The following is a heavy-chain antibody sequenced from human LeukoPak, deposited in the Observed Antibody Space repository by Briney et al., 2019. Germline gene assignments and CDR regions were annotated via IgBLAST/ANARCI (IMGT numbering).Heavy chain of an antibody. CDR3: ARIRYYYDSSGHFDY. CDR1: GFSLSTSGLS. D-gene: IGHD3-22*01. V-gene: IGHV2-70*01. J-gene: IGHJ4*02. CDR2: IDWDDDK. Sequence: SGPALVEPTQTLTLTCTFSGFSLSTSGLSVSWIRQPPGKALEWLALIDWDDDKYYSTSLKTRLTISKDTSKNQVVLTMTNMDPVDTATYYCARIRYYYDSSGHFDYWGQGTLVTVSS.